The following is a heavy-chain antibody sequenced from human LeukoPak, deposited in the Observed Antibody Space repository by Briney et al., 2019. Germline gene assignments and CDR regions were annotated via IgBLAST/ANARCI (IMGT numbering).Heavy chain of an antibody. CDR3: AREEIQWFGIQKYYFDY. CDR1: GDSVSTNSAA. V-gene: IGHV6-1*01. D-gene: IGHD3-10*01. J-gene: IGHJ4*02. CDR2: TYYRSKWYN. Sequence: SQTLSLTCAISGDSVSTNSAAWNWIRQSPSRGLEWVGRTYYRSKWYNDYAESVKSRISINPDTSKNQFSLQLDSVTPEDTAVYYCAREEIQWFGIQKYYFDYWGQGTLVTVSS.